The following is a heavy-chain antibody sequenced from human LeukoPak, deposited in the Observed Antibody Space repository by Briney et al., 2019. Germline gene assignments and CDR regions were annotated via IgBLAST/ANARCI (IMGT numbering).Heavy chain of an antibody. CDR1: GFTFSSYW. CDR3: ARGKYSGNDYHFDY. D-gene: IGHD5-12*01. Sequence: GGSLRLSCAAPGFTFSSYWMSWVRQAPGTGLEWVANIKKDGSDEYYVDSVKGRFTISRDNAKNSLYLQMNSLRAEDTAIYYCARGKYSGNDYHFDYWGQGTLVIVSS. V-gene: IGHV3-7*03. CDR2: IKKDGSDE. J-gene: IGHJ4*02.